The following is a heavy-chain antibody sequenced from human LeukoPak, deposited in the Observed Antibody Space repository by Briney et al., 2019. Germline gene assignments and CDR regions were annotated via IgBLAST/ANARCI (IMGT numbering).Heavy chain of an antibody. CDR3: ARASGDY. V-gene: IGHV4-34*01. CDR2: INHSGST. J-gene: IGHJ4*02. CDR1: GGSFSGYY. Sequence: SETLSLTCAVYGGSFSGYYWSWIRQPPGKGLEWIGEINHSGSTNYNPSLKSRVTISVDTSKNQFSLKLSSVTAADTAVYYCARASGDYWGQGTLVTVSS.